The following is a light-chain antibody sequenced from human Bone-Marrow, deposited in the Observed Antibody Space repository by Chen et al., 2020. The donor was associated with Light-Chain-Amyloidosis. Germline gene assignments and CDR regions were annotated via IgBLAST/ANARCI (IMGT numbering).Light chain of an antibody. Sequence: SYVLTQPSSVSVAPGQTATLACGGNNIGSTSVHWYQQTPGQAPLLVVYDDSDRPSGIPERLSGSNSGNTATLTISRVEAGDEADYYCQVWDRSRDRPVFGGGTKLTVI. CDR2: DDS. V-gene: IGLV3-21*02. J-gene: IGLJ3*02. CDR3: QVWDRSRDRPV. CDR1: NIGSTS.